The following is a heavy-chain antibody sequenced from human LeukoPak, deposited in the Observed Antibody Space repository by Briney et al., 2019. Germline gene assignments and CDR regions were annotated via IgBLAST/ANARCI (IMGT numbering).Heavy chain of an antibody. D-gene: IGHD1-26*01. J-gene: IGHJ3*02. CDR3: TPGSYTDAFDI. CDR2: IRSKANSYAT. V-gene: IGHV3-73*01. Sequence: GGSLRLSCAASGFTFSGSAMHWVRQASGKGLEWVGRIRSKANSYATAYAASVKGRFTISRDDSKNTAYLQMNSLKTEDTAVYYCTPGSYTDAFDIWGQGTMVTVSS. CDR1: GFTFSGSA.